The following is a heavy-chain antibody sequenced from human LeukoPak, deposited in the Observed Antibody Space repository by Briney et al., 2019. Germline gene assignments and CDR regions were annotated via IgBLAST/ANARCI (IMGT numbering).Heavy chain of an antibody. CDR1: GFTVSSNY. CDR3: ARDLAAAAYFDY. Sequence: GGSLRLSCAASGFTVSSNYMSWVRQAPGKGLEWVSGINWNGGSTGYADSVKGRFTISRDNAKNSLYLQMNSLRAEDTALYYCARDLAAAAYFDYWGQGTLVTVSS. D-gene: IGHD6-13*01. CDR2: INWNGGST. J-gene: IGHJ4*02. V-gene: IGHV3-20*04.